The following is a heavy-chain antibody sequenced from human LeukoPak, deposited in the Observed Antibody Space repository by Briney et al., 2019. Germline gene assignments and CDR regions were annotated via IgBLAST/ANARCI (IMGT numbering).Heavy chain of an antibody. CDR2: IGSSGGT. D-gene: IGHD6-19*01. CDR1: GFTFNSYV. Sequence: GGSLRLSCAASGFTFNSYVMAWVRQAPGRGLDWVSSIGSSGGTSYSDSVKGRFTISRDNSKNTLYLQMNSLRAEDTAIYYCAKVASGADYWGQGTLVTVSS. J-gene: IGHJ4*02. CDR3: AKVASGADY. V-gene: IGHV3-23*01.